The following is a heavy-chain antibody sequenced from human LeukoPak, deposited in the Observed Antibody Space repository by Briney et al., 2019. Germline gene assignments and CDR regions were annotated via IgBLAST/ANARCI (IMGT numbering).Heavy chain of an antibody. Sequence: GGSLRLSCAASGFTFSSYAMHWVRQAPGKGLEWVALISYDGSNKNYADSVKGRLTISRDISKSTLYVQMNSLRPEDTAVYYCARATSYSSGWYPYNWFDPWGQGTLVTVSS. V-gene: IGHV3-30*04. CDR1: GFTFSSYA. CDR2: ISYDGSNK. CDR3: ARATSYSSGWYPYNWFDP. J-gene: IGHJ5*02. D-gene: IGHD6-19*01.